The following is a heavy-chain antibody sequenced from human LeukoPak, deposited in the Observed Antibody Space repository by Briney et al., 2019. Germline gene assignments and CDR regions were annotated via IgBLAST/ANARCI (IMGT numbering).Heavy chain of an antibody. V-gene: IGHV1-69*05. Sequence: WASVKVSCKASGGTFSSYAISWARQAPGQGLEWMGGIIPIFGTANYAQKFQGRVTITTDESTSTAYMELSSLRSEDTAVYYCARNWGADMDVWGKGTTVTVSS. CDR1: GGTFSSYA. J-gene: IGHJ6*03. D-gene: IGHD7-27*01. CDR2: IIPIFGTA. CDR3: ARNWGADMDV.